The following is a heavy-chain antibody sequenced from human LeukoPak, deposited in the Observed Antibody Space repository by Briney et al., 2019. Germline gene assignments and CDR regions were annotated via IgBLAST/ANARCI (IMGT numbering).Heavy chain of an antibody. CDR1: GYSISSGYY. Sequence: PSETLSLTCTVSGYSISSGYYWGWIRQPPGKGLEWVSGTSGSGGSTYYADSVKGRFTISRDNSKNRLYVHMNSLTAEDTAVYYCAKVMDGFGELLDAFDIWGQGTMVTVSS. CDR3: AKVMDGFGELLDAFDI. D-gene: IGHD3-10*01. J-gene: IGHJ3*02. CDR2: TSGSGGST. V-gene: IGHV3-23*01.